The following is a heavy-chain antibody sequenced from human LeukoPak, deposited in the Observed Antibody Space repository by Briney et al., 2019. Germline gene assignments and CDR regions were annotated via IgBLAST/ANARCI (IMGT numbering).Heavy chain of an antibody. CDR1: GYSIGSGYY. Sequence: SETLSLTCTVSGYSIGSGYYWGWIRQPPGKGLEWIGSMYHSGSTYYNPSLKSRVTISVDTSKNQFSLKLSSVTAADTAVYYCARKQAANTYNHFDYWGQGTLVTVSS. D-gene: IGHD3-16*01. V-gene: IGHV4-38-2*02. CDR3: ARKQAANTYNHFDY. J-gene: IGHJ4*02. CDR2: MYHSGST.